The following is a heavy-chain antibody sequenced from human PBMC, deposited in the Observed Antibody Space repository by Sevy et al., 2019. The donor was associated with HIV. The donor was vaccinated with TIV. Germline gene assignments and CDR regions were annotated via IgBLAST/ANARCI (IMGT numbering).Heavy chain of an antibody. CDR3: AKADSSGYYYLDY. CDR1: GFTFSDYW. J-gene: IGHJ4*02. V-gene: IGHV3-7*01. CDR2: IKQDGSQK. D-gene: IGHD3-22*01. Sequence: GGSLRLSCAASGFTFSDYWMSWVRQAPGKGLEWVANIKQDGSQKYFVDSVKGRFTISRDNSKNTLYLQMNSLRAEDTAVYYCAKADSSGYYYLDYWGQGTLVTVSS.